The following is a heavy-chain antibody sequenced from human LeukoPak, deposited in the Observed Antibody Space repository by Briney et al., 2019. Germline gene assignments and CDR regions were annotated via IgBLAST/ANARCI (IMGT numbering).Heavy chain of an antibody. J-gene: IGHJ4*02. V-gene: IGHV3-30*02. D-gene: IGHD4-23*01. CDR2: IWYDGSNK. CDR3: VKDPFYGGNPLYYFDY. CDR1: GFTFSSYG. Sequence: GGSLRLSCAASGFTFSSYGMHWVRQAPGKGLEWVAVIWYDGSNKYYADSVKGRFTISRDNSKNTLYLQMSSLRAEDTAVYYCVKDPFYGGNPLYYFDYWGQGTLVTVSS.